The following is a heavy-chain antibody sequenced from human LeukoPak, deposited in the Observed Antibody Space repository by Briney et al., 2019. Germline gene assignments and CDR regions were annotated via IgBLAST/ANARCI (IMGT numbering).Heavy chain of an antibody. CDR3: ARRKQQLVQDDAFDI. V-gene: IGHV3-21*01. CDR1: GFTFSSYS. J-gene: IGHJ3*02. CDR2: ISSSSSYI. Sequence: GGSMRLSCAASGFTFSSYSTNWVRQAPGKGLEWVSSISSSSSYIYYADSVKGRFTISRDNAKNSLYLQMNSLRAEDTAVYYCARRKQQLVQDDAFDIWGQGTMVTVSS. D-gene: IGHD6-13*01.